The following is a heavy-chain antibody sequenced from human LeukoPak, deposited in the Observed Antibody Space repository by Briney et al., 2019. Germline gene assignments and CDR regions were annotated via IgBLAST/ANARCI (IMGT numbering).Heavy chain of an antibody. CDR2: ISSSGSTI. V-gene: IGHV3-11*01. CDR3: ARDQGYYLYYFDY. CDR1: GFTFSDYY. Sequence: SGGSLRLSCAASGFTFSDYYMSWIRQAPGKGLEWVSYISSSGSTIYYADSVKGRFTISRDNAKNSLYLRMNSLRAEDTAVYYCARDQGYYLYYFDYWGQGTLVTVSS. D-gene: IGHD1-26*01. J-gene: IGHJ4*02.